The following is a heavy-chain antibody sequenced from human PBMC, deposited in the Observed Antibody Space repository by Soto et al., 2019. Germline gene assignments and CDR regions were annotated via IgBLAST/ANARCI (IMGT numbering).Heavy chain of an antibody. CDR1: GGSINSGGYY. V-gene: IGHV4-31*03. CDR2: IYYSGST. Sequence: QVQLQESGPGLVKPSQTLSLICTVSGGSINSGGYYWSWIRQHPGKGLEWIGYIYYSGSTYYNPFLRSRLTTAAGASENQFSLKLSSVTAAATAVYFCARAYRQSWYSSSWVFDSWGQGTLVNVSS. D-gene: IGHD6-13*01. CDR3: ARAYRQSWYSSSWVFDS. J-gene: IGHJ4*02.